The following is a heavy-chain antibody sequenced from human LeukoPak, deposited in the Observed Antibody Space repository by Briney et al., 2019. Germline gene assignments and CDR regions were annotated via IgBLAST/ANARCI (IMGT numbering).Heavy chain of an antibody. Sequence: PSETLSLTCTVSGGSISSYYWSWIRQPPGKGLEWIGYIYYSGSTNYNPSLKSRATISVDTSKNQFSLKLSSVTAADTAVYYCARREYYFDYWGQGTLVTVSS. J-gene: IGHJ4*02. D-gene: IGHD3-10*01. CDR1: GGSISSYY. V-gene: IGHV4-59*01. CDR2: IYYSGST. CDR3: ARREYYFDY.